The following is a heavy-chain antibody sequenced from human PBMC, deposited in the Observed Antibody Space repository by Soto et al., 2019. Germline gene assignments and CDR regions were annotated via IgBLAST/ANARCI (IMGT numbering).Heavy chain of an antibody. CDR2: ISGSGGST. Sequence: GSLRLSCAASGFTFSSYAMSWVRQAPGKGLEWVSAISGSGGSTYYADSVKGRFTISRDNSKNTLYLQMNSLRAEDTAVYYCANLPSSGWYYFDYWGQGTLVTVSS. V-gene: IGHV3-23*01. J-gene: IGHJ4*02. D-gene: IGHD6-19*01. CDR1: GFTFSSYA. CDR3: ANLPSSGWYYFDY.